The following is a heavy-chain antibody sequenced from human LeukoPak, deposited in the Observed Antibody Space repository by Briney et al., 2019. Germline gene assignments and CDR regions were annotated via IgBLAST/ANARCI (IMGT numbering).Heavy chain of an antibody. CDR2: ISFDGST. V-gene: IGHV3-74*01. CDR1: GFTFSSYG. CDR3: AVSNWMDP. Sequence: PGGSLRLSCAASGFTFSSYGMHWVRQAPGKGLEWVSCISFDGSTTYADSVKGRFTISSDNAKNTVHLQMDSLTVEDTAVYYCAVSNWMDPRGQGTLVTVSS. J-gene: IGHJ5*02.